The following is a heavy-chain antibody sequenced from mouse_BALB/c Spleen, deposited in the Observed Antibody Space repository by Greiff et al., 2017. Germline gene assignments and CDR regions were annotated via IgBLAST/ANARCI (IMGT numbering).Heavy chain of an antibody. D-gene: IGHD1-1*01. J-gene: IGHJ1*01. V-gene: IGHV2-9*02. CDR2: IWAGGST. CDR3: ARALRSHWYFDV. Sequence: LQESGPGLVAPSQSLSITCTVSGFSLTSYGVHWVRQPPGKGLEWLGVIWAGGSTNYNSALMSRLSISKDNSKSQVFLKMNSLQTDDTAMYYCARALRSHWYFDVWGAGTTVTVSS. CDR1: GFSLTSYG.